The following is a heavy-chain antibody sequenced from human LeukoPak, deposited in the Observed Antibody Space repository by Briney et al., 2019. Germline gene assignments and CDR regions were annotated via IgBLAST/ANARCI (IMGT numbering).Heavy chain of an antibody. CDR2: IYYSGST. J-gene: IGHJ3*02. CDR3: AREGHYDSSGDAFDI. CDR1: GGSISSYY. Sequence: SETLSLTCTVSGGSISSYYWSWIQQPPGKGLEWIGYIYYSGSTNYNPSLKSRVTISVDTSKNQFSLKLSSVTAADTAVYYCAREGHYDSSGDAFDIWGQGTMVTVSS. D-gene: IGHD3-22*01. V-gene: IGHV4-59*01.